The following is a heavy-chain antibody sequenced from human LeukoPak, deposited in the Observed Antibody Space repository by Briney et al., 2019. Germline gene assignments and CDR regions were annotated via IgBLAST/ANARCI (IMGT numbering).Heavy chain of an antibody. D-gene: IGHD3-10*01. CDR3: AKRNSGGPYYFDY. CDR2: INSDESIT. V-gene: IGHV3-74*01. J-gene: IGHJ4*02. CDR1: GFTFSSSW. Sequence: GGSLRLSCAASGFTFSSSWMYWVRQASGKGLVWVSRINSDESITTYADSVKGRFTISRDNAKNTLYLQMNSLRADDTAIYYCAKRNSGGPYYFDYWGQGTLVTVSS.